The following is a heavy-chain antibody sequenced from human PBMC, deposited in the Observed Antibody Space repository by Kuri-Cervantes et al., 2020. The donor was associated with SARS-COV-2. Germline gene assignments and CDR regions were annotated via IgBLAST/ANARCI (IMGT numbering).Heavy chain of an antibody. CDR2: IIPILGIA. V-gene: IGHV1-69*10. Sequence: SVKVSCKASGGTFSSYAISWVRQAPGQGLEWMGGIIPILGIANYAQKFQGRVTITADKSTSTAYMELSSLRSEDTAVYYCARESESSSPHPFYYYYYGMDVWGQGTTVTVSS. D-gene: IGHD6-13*01. CDR3: ARESESSSPHPFYYYYYGMDV. CDR1: GGTFSSYA. J-gene: IGHJ6*02.